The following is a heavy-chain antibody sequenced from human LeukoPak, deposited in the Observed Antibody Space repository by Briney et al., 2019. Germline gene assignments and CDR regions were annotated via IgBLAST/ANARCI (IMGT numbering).Heavy chain of an antibody. CDR2: INHSGST. D-gene: IGHD4-17*01. J-gene: IGHJ6*02. Sequence: PSETLSLTCAVYGGSFSGYYWSWIRQPPGKGLEWIGEINHSGSTNYNPSLKSRVTMSVDTSKNQFSLKLSSVTAADTAVYYCARDGDYGDHTGDYYYYGMDVWGQGTTVTVSS. CDR3: ARDGDYGDHTGDYYYYGMDV. V-gene: IGHV4-34*01. CDR1: GGSFSGYY.